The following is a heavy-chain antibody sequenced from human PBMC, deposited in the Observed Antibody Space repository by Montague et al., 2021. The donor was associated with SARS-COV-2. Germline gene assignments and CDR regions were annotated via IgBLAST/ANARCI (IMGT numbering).Heavy chain of an antibody. CDR2: IYFSGST. CDR1: GGSISSYY. V-gene: IGHV4-59*08. Sequence: SETRSLTCTVSGGSISSYYWSWIRQPPGKGLEWIGYIYFSGSTDYNPAPKSRVTTSVDTSKNQFSLRLSSLTAADTAVYYCARHGRFSVIVNAPRGAFDIWGPGTMVTVSS. J-gene: IGHJ3*02. D-gene: IGHD3-22*01. CDR3: ARHGRFSVIVNAPRGAFDI.